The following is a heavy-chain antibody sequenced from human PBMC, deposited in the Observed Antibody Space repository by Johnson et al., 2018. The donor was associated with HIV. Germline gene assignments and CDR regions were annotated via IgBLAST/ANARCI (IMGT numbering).Heavy chain of an antibody. D-gene: IGHD6-19*01. CDR2: ITSSGGTV. Sequence: VLLVESGGGVVQPGRSLRLSCAASGFTFSSYAMHWVRQAPGKGLEWVSYITSSGGTVYYADSVKGRFTISRDNAKNSLYLQMNSLRGEDTALYYCARAGGAVRVNGFDIWGQGTMVTVSS. J-gene: IGHJ3*02. CDR3: ARAGGAVRVNGFDI. V-gene: IGHV3-48*04. CDR1: GFTFSSYA.